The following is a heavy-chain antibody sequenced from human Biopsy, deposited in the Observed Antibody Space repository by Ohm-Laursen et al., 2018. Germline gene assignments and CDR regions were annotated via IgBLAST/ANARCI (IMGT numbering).Heavy chain of an antibody. V-gene: IGHV4-39*01. D-gene: IGHD3-22*01. Sequence: SQTLSLTCTVSGGSIISYYWTWIRQPPGKGLEWIGSIFYRGSTHYKPSLKSRVNISVDTSKNQFSLKLNSVTAADTAVYYCARDYDTSGYYYVSWGQGTLVTVSS. CDR3: ARDYDTSGYYYVS. J-gene: IGHJ5*02. CDR2: IFYRGST. CDR1: GGSIISYY.